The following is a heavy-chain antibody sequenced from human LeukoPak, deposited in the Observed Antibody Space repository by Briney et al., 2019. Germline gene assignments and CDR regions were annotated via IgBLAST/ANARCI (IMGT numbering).Heavy chain of an antibody. D-gene: IGHD6-13*01. CDR2: YDGGNK. Sequence: GGSLRLSCAASGFTFSSYGMHWVRQAPGKGLEWVAVYDGGNKYYADSVKGRFTISRDNSKNTLYLQMNSLRAEDTAVYYCAIEPLVAAAAAFDYWGQGTLVTVSS. CDR1: GFTFSSYG. J-gene: IGHJ4*02. CDR3: AIEPLVAAAAAFDY. V-gene: IGHV3-33*01.